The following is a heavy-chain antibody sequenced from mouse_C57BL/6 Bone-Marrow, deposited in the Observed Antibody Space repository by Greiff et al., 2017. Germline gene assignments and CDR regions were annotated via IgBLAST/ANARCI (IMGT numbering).Heavy chain of an antibody. CDR1: GFSLTSYG. CDR3: ARGADYGGVYYFDY. J-gene: IGHJ2*01. V-gene: IGHV2-2*01. D-gene: IGHD2-4*01. CDR2: IWSGGST. Sequence: QVQLQQSGPGLVQPSQSLSITCTVSGFSLTSYGVHWVRQSPGKGLEWLGVIWSGGSTDYNAAFISRLSISKDNSKSQVFFKMNSLQADDTAIYYCARGADYGGVYYFDYWGQGTTLTVSS.